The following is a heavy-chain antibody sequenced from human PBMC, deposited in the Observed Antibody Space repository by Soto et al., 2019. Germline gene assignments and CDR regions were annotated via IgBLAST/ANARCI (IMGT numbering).Heavy chain of an antibody. J-gene: IGHJ5*02. CDR3: AKRRGGNPDDWFDP. D-gene: IGHD2-15*01. Sequence: GGSLRLSCAASGLTVSTNYMSWVRQAPGKGLEWVSILYSDGRAYHSDSVKGRFTISADKSINTAYLQWISLKASDTAMYYCAKRRGGNPDDWFDPWGQGTLVTVSS. V-gene: IGHV3-53*01. CDR1: GLTVSTNY. CDR2: LYSDGRA.